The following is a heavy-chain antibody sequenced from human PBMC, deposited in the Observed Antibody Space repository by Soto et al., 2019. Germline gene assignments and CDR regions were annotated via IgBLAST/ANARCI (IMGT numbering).Heavy chain of an antibody. D-gene: IGHD3-22*01. CDR3: ARDYYDSSGYPPYGMDV. CDR1: GFTFSSYG. J-gene: IGHJ6*02. V-gene: IGHV3-33*01. CDR2: IWYDGSNK. Sequence: QVQLVEAGGGVGQPGRSLRLSCAASGFTFSSYGMHWVRQAPGKVLEWVAVIWYDGSNKYYADSVKGRFTISRDNSKNTLYLQMNSLIAEDTAVYYCARDYYDSSGYPPYGMDVWGQGTTVTVSS.